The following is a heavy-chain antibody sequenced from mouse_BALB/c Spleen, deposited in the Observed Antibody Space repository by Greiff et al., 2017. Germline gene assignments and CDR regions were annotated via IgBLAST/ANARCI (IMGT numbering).Heavy chain of an antibody. J-gene: IGHJ3*01. CDR3: ARDYGYDSPWFAY. D-gene: IGHD2-14*01. CDR1: GFSLTGYG. CDR2: IWGDGST. Sequence: QVQLKESGPGLVAPSQSLSITCTVSGFSLTGYGVNWVRQPPGKGLEWLGMIWGDGSTDYNSALKSRLSISKDNSKSQVFLKMNSLQTDDTARYYCARDYGYDSPWFAYWGQGTLVTVSA. V-gene: IGHV2-6-7*01.